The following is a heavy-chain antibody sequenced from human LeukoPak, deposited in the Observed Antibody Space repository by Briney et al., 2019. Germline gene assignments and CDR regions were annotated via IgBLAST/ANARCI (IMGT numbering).Heavy chain of an antibody. CDR2: IYYSGST. CDR3: ARVWQWAGTAYFDY. CDR1: SGSMSSYY. Sequence: SSETLSLTCTLSSGSMSSYYWSWIRQPPGKGLEWIGYIYYSGSTNYNPSLKSRVTISVDTSKNQFSLKLSSVTAADTAVYYCARVWQWAGTAYFDYWGQGTLVTVSS. J-gene: IGHJ4*02. D-gene: IGHD6-19*01. V-gene: IGHV4-59*01.